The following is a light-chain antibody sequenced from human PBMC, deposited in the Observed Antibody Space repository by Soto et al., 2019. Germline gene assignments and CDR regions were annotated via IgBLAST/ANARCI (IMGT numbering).Light chain of an antibody. CDR1: TSDIGNYNY. CDR3: CSYAGSYTYV. CDR2: DVS. J-gene: IGLJ1*01. V-gene: IGLV2-11*01. Sequence: QSALTQPRSVSGSPGQLVTISCTGTTSDIGNYNYVSWYQQHPGKAPKVTIYDVSKRPSGVPDRFSGSKSGNTASLTISGLQAEDEADYYCCSYAGSYTYVCGTGTKLTVL.